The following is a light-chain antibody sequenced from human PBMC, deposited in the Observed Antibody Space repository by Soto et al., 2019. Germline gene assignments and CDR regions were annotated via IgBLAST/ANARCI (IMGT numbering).Light chain of an antibody. CDR3: QQYYNRPPYT. Sequence: EIVLTQSPATLSVSGGDRATLACKASQSVSSNLAGYQQKPGQKARLLMYGASTRATGVPPRFSGSRSGTEFTLTISSLQSEDFAVYYCQQYYNRPPYTFGQGTKVDIK. CDR2: GAS. V-gene: IGKV3-15*01. CDR1: QSVSSN. J-gene: IGKJ2*01.